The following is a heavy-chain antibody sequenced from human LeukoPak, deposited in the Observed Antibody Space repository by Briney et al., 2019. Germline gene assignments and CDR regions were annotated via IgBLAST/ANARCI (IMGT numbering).Heavy chain of an antibody. CDR1: GFIFSSYG. D-gene: IGHD5-24*01. CDR3: ARGNNWYGY. CDR2: ISYDGSNK. Sequence: GGSLRLSCTASGFIFSSYGMHWVRQAPGKGLEWVAVISYDGSNKYYADSVKGRFTISRDNSKNTLYVQMNSLRAEDTAVYYCARGNNWYGYWGQGTLVTVSS. J-gene: IGHJ4*02. V-gene: IGHV3-30*03.